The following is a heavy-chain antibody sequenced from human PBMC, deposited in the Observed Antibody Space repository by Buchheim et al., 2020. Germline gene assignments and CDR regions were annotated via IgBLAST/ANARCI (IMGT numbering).Heavy chain of an antibody. J-gene: IGHJ4*02. CDR2: ITGSGDST. CDR3: AREGISGWSLSHSDY. V-gene: IGHV3-23*01. D-gene: IGHD6-19*01. Sequence: EVQLLESGGGLVQPGGSLRLSCAASGFTFSSYAINWVRQAPGKGLEWVSTITGSGDSTYSADSVKGRFTVSRDTSKHTLYLQMNSLRAEDTAIYYCAREGISGWSLSHSDYWGQGTL. CDR1: GFTFSSYA.